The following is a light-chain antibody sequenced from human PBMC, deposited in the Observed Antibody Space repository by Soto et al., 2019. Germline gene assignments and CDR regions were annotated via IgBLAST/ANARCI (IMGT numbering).Light chain of an antibody. J-gene: IGKJ4*01. CDR3: MQALQTPLT. CDR2: LGS. CDR1: QSLLHSNGYNY. V-gene: IGKV2-28*01. Sequence: DIVMTQSPLSLPVTPGEPASISCRSSQSLLHSNGYNYLDWYLQQPGQSPQLLVYLGSNRASGVPDRFSGSGSGTDFTLKSSRGEAEDVGVYYFMQALQTPLTFGGGTKVEIK.